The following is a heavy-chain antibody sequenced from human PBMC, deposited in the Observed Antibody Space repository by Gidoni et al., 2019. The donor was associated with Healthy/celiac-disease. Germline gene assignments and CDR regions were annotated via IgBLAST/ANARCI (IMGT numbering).Heavy chain of an antibody. J-gene: IGHJ4*02. D-gene: IGHD3-16*01. CDR2: ISSSSSYI. CDR1: GFTFSRYS. Sequence: EVQLVESGGGLVKPGGSLRLSCAASGFTFSRYSMNWVRQAPGKGLEWVSSISSSSSYIYYADSVKGRFTISRDNAKNSLYLQMNSLRAEDTTVYYCATLGGVYYFDYWGQGTLVTVSS. CDR3: ATLGGVYYFDY. V-gene: IGHV3-21*01.